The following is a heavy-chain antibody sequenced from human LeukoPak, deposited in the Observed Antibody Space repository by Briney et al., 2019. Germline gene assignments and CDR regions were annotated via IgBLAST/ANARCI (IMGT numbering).Heavy chain of an antibody. D-gene: IGHD2-21*01. Sequence: GGSLRLSCAASGFTFSSYSMTWVRQAPGKGLEWVSSISSSSSYIYYADSVKGRFTISRDNAKNSLYLQMNSLRAEDTAVYYCARCRVKGGEARRIDGNDAFDIWGQGTMVTVSS. CDR1: GFTFSSYS. V-gene: IGHV3-21*01. J-gene: IGHJ3*02. CDR3: ARCRVKGGEARRIDGNDAFDI. CDR2: ISSSSSYI.